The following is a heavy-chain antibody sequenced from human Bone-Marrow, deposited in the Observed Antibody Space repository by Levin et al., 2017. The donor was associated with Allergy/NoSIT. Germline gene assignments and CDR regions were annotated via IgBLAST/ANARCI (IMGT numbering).Heavy chain of an antibody. CDR1: GFTFSSYA. CDR2: ISGSGGST. J-gene: IGHJ5*02. D-gene: IGHD3-9*01. Sequence: PGGSLRLSCAASGFTFSSYAMSWVRQAPGKGLEWVSAISGSGGSTYYADSVKGRFTISRDNSKNTLYLQMNSLRAEDTAVYYCAKDQEITNYDILTGYYLGPTGGKGNWFDPWGQGTLVTVSS. V-gene: IGHV3-23*01. CDR3: AKDQEITNYDILTGYYLGPTGGKGNWFDP.